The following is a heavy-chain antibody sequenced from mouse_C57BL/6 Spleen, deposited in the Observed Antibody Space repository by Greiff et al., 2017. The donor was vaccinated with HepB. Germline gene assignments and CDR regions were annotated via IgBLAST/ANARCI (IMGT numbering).Heavy chain of an antibody. CDR3: TWGYDRWFAY. Sequence: QVQLKQSGAELVRPGASVTLSCKASGYTFTDYEMHWVKQTPVHGLEWIGAIDPETGGTAYNQKFKGKAILTADKSSSTAYMELRSLTSEDSAVYYCTWGYDRWFAYWGQGTLVTVSA. J-gene: IGHJ3*01. CDR1: GYTFTDYE. CDR2: IDPETGGT. V-gene: IGHV1-15*01. D-gene: IGHD2-2*01.